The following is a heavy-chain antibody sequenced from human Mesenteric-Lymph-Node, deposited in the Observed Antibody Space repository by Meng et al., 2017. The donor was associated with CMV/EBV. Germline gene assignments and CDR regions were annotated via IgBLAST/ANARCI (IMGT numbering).Heavy chain of an antibody. CDR2: INPNSGGT. D-gene: IGHD3-10*01. Sequence: ASVKVSCKASGYTFTGYYMHWVRQAPGQGLEWMGWINPNSGGTNYAQKFQGRVTMTRDTSISTAYMELSRLRSDDTAVYYCASSMYYYGSGSYYNVLSGRWGQGTLVTVSS. V-gene: IGHV1-2*02. CDR1: GYTFTGYY. J-gene: IGHJ4*02. CDR3: ASSMYYYGSGSYYNVLSGR.